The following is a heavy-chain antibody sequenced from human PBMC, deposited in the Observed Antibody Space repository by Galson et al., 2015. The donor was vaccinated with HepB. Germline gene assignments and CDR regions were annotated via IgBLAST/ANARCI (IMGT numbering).Heavy chain of an antibody. CDR1: GYSFTSYW. J-gene: IGHJ5*02. CDR2: IDPSDSYT. D-gene: IGHD3-22*01. Sequence: QSGAEVKKPGESLRISCKGSGYSFTSYWISWVRQMPGKGLEWMGRIDPSDSYTNYSPSFQGHVTISADKSISTAHLQWSSLKASDTAMYYCARQKYYYDSSGFSDNWFDPWGQGTLVTVSS. CDR3: ARQKYYYDSSGFSDNWFDP. V-gene: IGHV5-10-1*01.